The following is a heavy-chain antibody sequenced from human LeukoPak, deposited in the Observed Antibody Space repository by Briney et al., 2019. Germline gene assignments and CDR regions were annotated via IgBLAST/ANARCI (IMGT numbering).Heavy chain of an antibody. CDR2: INPNNNAA. J-gene: IGHJ4*02. CDR3: AREHSDSALDY. D-gene: IGHD6-13*01. Sequence: ASVKVSCKGSGYTFSSKYLHWVRQAPGHELEWMGIINPNNNAATYAQKFKGRVTMTADISTNTVYMEVSSLRSEDTAVYFCAREHSDSALDYWSQGTLVTVSS. CDR1: GYTFSSKY. V-gene: IGHV1-46*01.